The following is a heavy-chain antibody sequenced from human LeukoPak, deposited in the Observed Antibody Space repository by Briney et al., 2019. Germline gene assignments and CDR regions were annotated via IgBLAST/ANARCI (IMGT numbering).Heavy chain of an antibody. V-gene: IGHV4-34*01. D-gene: IGHD2-2*01. Sequence: SETLSLTCAVYGGSFSGYYWSWIRQPPGKGLEWIGEINHSGSTNYNPSLKSRVTISVDTSKSQFSLKLSSVTAADTAVYYCARDPVVPAATTSGAFDIWGQGTMVTVSS. J-gene: IGHJ3*02. CDR2: INHSGST. CDR3: ARDPVVPAATTSGAFDI. CDR1: GGSFSGYY.